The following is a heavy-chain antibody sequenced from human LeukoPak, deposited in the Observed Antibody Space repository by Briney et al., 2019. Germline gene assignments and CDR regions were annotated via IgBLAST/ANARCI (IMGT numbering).Heavy chain of an antibody. CDR3: ARTPQKYCSSTTCYPDY. Sequence: GGSLRLSCAASGFTFSSYAMSWVRLAPGKGLEWVSTISGSGDTTYYADSVRGRFTVSRDNSKNTLYLQKNSLRAENTAVYYCARTPQKYCSSTTCYPDYWGQGTLVTVSS. J-gene: IGHJ4*02. CDR2: ISGSGDTT. D-gene: IGHD2-2*01. CDR1: GFTFSSYA. V-gene: IGHV3-23*01.